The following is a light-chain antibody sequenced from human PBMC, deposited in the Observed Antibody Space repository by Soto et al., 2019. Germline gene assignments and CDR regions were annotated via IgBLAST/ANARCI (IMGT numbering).Light chain of an antibody. J-gene: IGKJ4*01. V-gene: IGKV3-20*01. CDR2: GAS. CDR3: QQYGSSPQLT. Sequence: NELTQSPGTLSLTPGERATLSCRASQSVSSSYLAWYQQKPGQAPRLLLYGASSRATGIPDRFSGSGSGTDFTLTISRLEPEDFAVYYCQQYGSSPQLTFGGGTKVDIK. CDR1: QSVSSSY.